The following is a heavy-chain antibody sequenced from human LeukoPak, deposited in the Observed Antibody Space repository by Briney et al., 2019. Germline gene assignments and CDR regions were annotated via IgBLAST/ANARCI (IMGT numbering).Heavy chain of an antibody. J-gene: IGHJ4*02. CDR3: ARDGVGASHDY. D-gene: IGHD1-26*01. CDR1: GFTFSTYW. Sequence: GGSLRLSREASGFTFSTYWMHWVRQTPGKGLVWVSRISRDGTTTTCADSVKGRFTISRDNAKNTLYLEMNSLRAEDTAVYFCARDGVGASHDYWGQGTLVTVSS. CDR2: ISRDGTTT. V-gene: IGHV3-74*01.